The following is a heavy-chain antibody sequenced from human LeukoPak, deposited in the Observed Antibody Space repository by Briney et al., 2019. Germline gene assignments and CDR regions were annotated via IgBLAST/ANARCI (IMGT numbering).Heavy chain of an antibody. CDR2: TRFDGSIK. CDR3: ARWGGTRQYYFDY. Sequence: GGSLRLSCAVSGFIFSDYGFHWVRQAPGKGLEWVAVTRFDGSIKQYADSVKGRFTISRDASKNTLYLQMNFLKSEDTAVYYCARWGGTRQYYFDYWGQGTLVTVSS. CDR1: GFIFSDYG. D-gene: IGHD1-1*01. J-gene: IGHJ4*02. V-gene: IGHV3-33*01.